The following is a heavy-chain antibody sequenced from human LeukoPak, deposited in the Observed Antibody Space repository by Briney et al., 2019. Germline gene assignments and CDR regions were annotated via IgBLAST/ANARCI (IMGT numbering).Heavy chain of an antibody. Sequence: SETLSLTCTVSGGSIRNYYWSWIRQPPGKGLEWIGYVYYSGSTSYNPSLKSRVTISLDTSKKQFSLNLSSVTAADTAVYYCAAHDTSGYYSGYWGQGTLVTVSS. CDR1: GGSIRNYY. CDR2: VYYSGST. J-gene: IGHJ4*02. V-gene: IGHV4-59*08. CDR3: AAHDTSGYYSGY. D-gene: IGHD3-22*01.